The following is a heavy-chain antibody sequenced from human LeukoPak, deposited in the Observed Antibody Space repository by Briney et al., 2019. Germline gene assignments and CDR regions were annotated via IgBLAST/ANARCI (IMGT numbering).Heavy chain of an antibody. CDR1: GFTFSNYA. V-gene: IGHV3-64*01. J-gene: IGHJ4*02. CDR2: ISSNGGST. D-gene: IGHD3-22*01. Sequence: GGSLRLSCAASGFTFSNYAMYWVRQAPGKGLEYVLAISSNGGSTDYANSVKGRFTISGDNSKNRLFLQMGSLRAEDMAVYYCARGGYYDSSGSFEYWGQGTLVTVSS. CDR3: ARGGYYDSSGSFEY.